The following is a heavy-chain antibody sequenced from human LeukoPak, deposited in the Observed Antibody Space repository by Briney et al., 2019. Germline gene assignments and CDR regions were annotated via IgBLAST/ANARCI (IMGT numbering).Heavy chain of an antibody. CDR1: GFTFSSYN. D-gene: IGHD3-22*01. Sequence: GGSLRLSCEASGFTFSSYNMSWVRQAPGRGLEWVSVIYTGGSTYYADSVKGRFTISRDNSKNTLYLQMNSLRAEDTAVYYCARDLGRYDSNQGPLDAFDIWGQGTMVTVSS. CDR2: IYTGGST. J-gene: IGHJ3*02. CDR3: ARDLGRYDSNQGPLDAFDI. V-gene: IGHV3-53*01.